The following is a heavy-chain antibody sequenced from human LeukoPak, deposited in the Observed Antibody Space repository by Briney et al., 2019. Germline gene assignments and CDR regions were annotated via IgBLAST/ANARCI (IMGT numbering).Heavy chain of an antibody. Sequence: ASVKVSCKASGYTFTSYGISWVRQAPGQGLEWMGWISAYNGNTNYAQKLQGRVTMTTDTSTGTAYMELRSLRSDDTAVYYCARDTKIYYDILTGPLDYWGQGTLVTVSS. J-gene: IGHJ4*02. V-gene: IGHV1-18*01. D-gene: IGHD3-9*01. CDR2: ISAYNGNT. CDR3: ARDTKIYYDILTGPLDY. CDR1: GYTFTSYG.